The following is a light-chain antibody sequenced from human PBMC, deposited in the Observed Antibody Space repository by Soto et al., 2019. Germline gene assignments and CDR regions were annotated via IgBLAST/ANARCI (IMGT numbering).Light chain of an antibody. CDR3: CSFAGTYTSA. CDR2: DVS. V-gene: IGLV2-11*01. CDR1: SSDVGGYNY. J-gene: IGLJ2*01. Sequence: QSALTQPRSVSGSPGQSVTISCTGTSSDVGGYNYVSWYQHNPGKAPKLMIFDVSARPPGVPDRFSGSKSGNTASLTISGLQAEDEADYYCCSFAGTYTSAFGGGTKVTVL.